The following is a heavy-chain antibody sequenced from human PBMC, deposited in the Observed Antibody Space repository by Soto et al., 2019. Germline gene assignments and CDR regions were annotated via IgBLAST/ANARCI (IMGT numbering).Heavy chain of an antibody. J-gene: IGHJ6*03. V-gene: IGHV1-8*01. CDR2: MNPNSGNT. D-gene: IGHD2-2*01. CDR1: GYTFTSYD. Sequence: EASVKVSCKASGYTFTSYDINWVRQATGQGLEWMGWMNPNSGNTGYAQKFQGRVTMTRNTSISTAYMELSSLRSEDTAVYYCARVWRGYCSSTSCYKYYYYYMDVWGKGTTVTVSS. CDR3: ARVWRGYCSSTSCYKYYYYYMDV.